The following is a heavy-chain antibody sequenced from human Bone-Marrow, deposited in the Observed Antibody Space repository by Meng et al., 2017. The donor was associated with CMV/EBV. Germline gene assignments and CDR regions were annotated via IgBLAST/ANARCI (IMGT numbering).Heavy chain of an antibody. V-gene: IGHV1-2*02. Sequence: KASGYTFIGCHMHWVRQAPGQGLEWMGRINLNSGGTNYAQKFQGRVTMTRDTSISTAYMELTRLTSADTAVFYCARTPEYGDYSLDHWGQGTLVTVSS. CDR2: INLNSGGT. CDR1: GYTFIGCH. D-gene: IGHD4-17*01. J-gene: IGHJ4*02. CDR3: ARTPEYGDYSLDH.